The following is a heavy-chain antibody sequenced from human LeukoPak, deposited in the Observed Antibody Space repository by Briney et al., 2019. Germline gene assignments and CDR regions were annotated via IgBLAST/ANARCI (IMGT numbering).Heavy chain of an antibody. CDR3: ARVQGYTAMVYYFNY. J-gene: IGHJ4*02. CDR2: TNPSGGST. V-gene: IGHV1-46*01. CDR1: GYTFTSYF. D-gene: IGHD5-18*01. Sequence: ASVKVSCKASGYTFTSYFMHWVRQAPGQGLEWMGITNPSGGSTSYAQKFQGRVTMTRDTSTSTVYMELSSLRSEDTAVYYCARVQGYTAMVYYFNYWGQGTLVTVSS.